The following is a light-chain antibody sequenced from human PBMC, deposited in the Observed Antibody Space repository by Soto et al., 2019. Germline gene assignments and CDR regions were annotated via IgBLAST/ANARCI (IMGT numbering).Light chain of an antibody. V-gene: IGLV2-23*01. CDR1: SSDVGGYIL. Sequence: SALTQPASVSGSPGQSITISCTGTSSDVGGYILVSWYQLHPDKAPKLMIYEGRKRPSGVSNRFSGSKSGNTASLTISGLQPEDEAHYYCCSYVGSDTYVIFGGGTKLTVL. CDR2: EGR. J-gene: IGLJ2*01. CDR3: CSYVGSDTYVI.